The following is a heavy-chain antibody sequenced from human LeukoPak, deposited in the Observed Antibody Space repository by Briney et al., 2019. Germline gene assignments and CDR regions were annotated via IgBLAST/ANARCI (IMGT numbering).Heavy chain of an antibody. CDR2: IYSSGST. V-gene: IGHV4-61*02. Sequence: KSSETLSLTCSVSGGSISSGSYYWSWIRQPAGKGLEWIGRIYSSGSTNYNPSLKSRVTISVDTSKNQFSLKLSSVTAADTAVYYCARLRERMWGVDYWGQGTLVTVSS. CDR1: GGSISSGSYY. J-gene: IGHJ4*02. CDR3: ARLRERMWGVDY. D-gene: IGHD1-26*01.